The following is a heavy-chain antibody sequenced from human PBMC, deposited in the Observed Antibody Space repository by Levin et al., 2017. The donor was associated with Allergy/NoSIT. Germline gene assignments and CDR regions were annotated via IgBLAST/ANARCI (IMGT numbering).Heavy chain of an antibody. V-gene: IGHV1-69*13. CDR3: ASSDSGYDLLYYFDY. CDR2: IIPIFGTA. Sequence: ASVKVSCKASGGTFSSYAISWVRQAPGQGLEWMGGIIPIFGTANYAQKFQGRVTITADESTSTAYMELSSLRSEDTAVYYCASSDSGYDLLYYFDYWGQGTLVTVSS. J-gene: IGHJ4*02. D-gene: IGHD5-12*01. CDR1: GGTFSSYA.